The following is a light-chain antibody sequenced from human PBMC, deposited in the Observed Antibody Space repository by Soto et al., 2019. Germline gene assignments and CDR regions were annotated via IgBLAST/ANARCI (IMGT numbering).Light chain of an antibody. V-gene: IGLV1-44*01. J-gene: IGLJ1*01. CDR2: TTN. CDR1: SSNIGTSS. Sequence: QAVVTQQHSASGTPGQRGTISCSGSSSNIGTSSVHWFQQLPGTAPKLLISTTNQRPSGVPERFSGSKSGTSASLAISGLQSEYEADYYCAAWDDSLNGHVFVTGTKLTVL. CDR3: AAWDDSLNGHV.